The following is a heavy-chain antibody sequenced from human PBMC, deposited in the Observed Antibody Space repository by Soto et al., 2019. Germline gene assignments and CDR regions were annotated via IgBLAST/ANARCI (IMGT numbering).Heavy chain of an antibody. V-gene: IGHV3-33*01. D-gene: IGHD5-12*01. Sequence: QVQLVESGGGVVQPGRSLRLSCAASGFTFSSYGMHWVRQAPGKGLEWVAVIWYDGSNKYYADSVKGRFTISRDNSKNTLYLQMNSLRAEDTAVYYCAREEGMATYYYCGMDVWGQGTTFTVSS. CDR1: GFTFSSYG. CDR3: AREEGMATYYYCGMDV. CDR2: IWYDGSNK. J-gene: IGHJ6*02.